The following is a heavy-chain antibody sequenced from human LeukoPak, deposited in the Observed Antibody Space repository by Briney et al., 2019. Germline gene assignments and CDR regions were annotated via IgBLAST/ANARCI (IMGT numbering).Heavy chain of an antibody. CDR2: IYYSGST. CDR1: GGSISSYY. Sequence: SETLSLTCTVSGGSISSYYWSWIRQPPGKGLEWIGYIYYSGSTNYNPSLKSRVTISVDTSKNQFSLKPSSETAADTAVYYCAGGYYEYYYYYGMDVWGQGTTVTVSS. J-gene: IGHJ6*02. CDR3: AGGYYEYYYYYGMDV. D-gene: IGHD3-22*01. V-gene: IGHV4-59*08.